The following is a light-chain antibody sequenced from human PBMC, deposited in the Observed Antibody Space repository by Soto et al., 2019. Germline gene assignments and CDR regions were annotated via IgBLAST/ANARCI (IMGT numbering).Light chain of an antibody. Sequence: EIVLTQSPATLSLSPWERATLSCRASQSVGGYFAWYQQKPGQAPRLLIYGTSNRATGIPARFSGSGSGTDFTLTISSLEPEDFAVYHCQHRSNWPPMYTFGQGTKLEIK. CDR1: QSVGGY. J-gene: IGKJ2*01. V-gene: IGKV3-11*01. CDR2: GTS. CDR3: QHRSNWPPMYT.